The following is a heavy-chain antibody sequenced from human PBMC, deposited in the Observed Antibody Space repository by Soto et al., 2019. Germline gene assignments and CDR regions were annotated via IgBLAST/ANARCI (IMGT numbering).Heavy chain of an antibody. CDR1: GGTFSSYA. D-gene: IGHD3-16*02. Sequence: QVQLVQSGAEVKKPGSSVKVSCKASGGTFSSYAISWVRQAPGQGLEWMGGIIPIFGTANYAQKFQGRVTITEHETPSTAHMEVSSLRSEDSAVYYCARDDELSGAVHYSCYGMDVWGQGPRVTVSS. CDR2: IIPIFGTA. V-gene: IGHV1-69*01. J-gene: IGHJ6*02. CDR3: ARDDELSGAVHYSCYGMDV.